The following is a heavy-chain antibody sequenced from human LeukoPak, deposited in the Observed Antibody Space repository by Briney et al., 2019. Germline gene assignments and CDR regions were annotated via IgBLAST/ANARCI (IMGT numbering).Heavy chain of an antibody. CDR3: AKDGGDGYNYANYYYYMDV. Sequence: GGSLRLSCAASGFTFSSYAMSWVRQAPGKGLEWVSAISGSGGSTYYADSVKGRFTISRDNSKNTLYLQMNSLRAEDTAVYYCAKDGGDGYNYANYYYYMDVWGKGTTVTVSS. CDR1: GFTFSSYA. J-gene: IGHJ6*03. CDR2: ISGSGGST. V-gene: IGHV3-23*01. D-gene: IGHD5-24*01.